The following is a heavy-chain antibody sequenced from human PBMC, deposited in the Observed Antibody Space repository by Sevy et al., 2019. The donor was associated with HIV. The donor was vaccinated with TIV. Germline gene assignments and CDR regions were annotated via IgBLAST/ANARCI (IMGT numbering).Heavy chain of an antibody. D-gene: IGHD6-6*01. J-gene: IGHJ4*02. Sequence: SETLFLTCTVSVYSISSGYYWGWIRQPPGKGLEWIGSIYHSGSTYYNPSLKSRVTISVDTSKNQFSLKLSSVTAADTAVYYCARGYSSSSRDFDYWGQGTLVTVSS. CDR2: IYHSGST. CDR1: VYSISSGYY. V-gene: IGHV4-38-2*02. CDR3: ARGYSSSSRDFDY.